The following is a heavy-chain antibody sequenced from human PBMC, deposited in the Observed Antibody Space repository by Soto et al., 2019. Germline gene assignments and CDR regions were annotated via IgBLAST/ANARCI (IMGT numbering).Heavy chain of an antibody. V-gene: IGHV1-69*06. CDR1: GGTFSTYT. D-gene: IGHD2-15*01. CDR3: ARGLECRGYCLDKPTWFAP. Sequence: SVKVSCKASGGTFSTYTFSWVRQAPGQGLVWMGRIIPIFGTPYYAQKFQGRVTITADKSTSTVYMELSSLRSDDTAVYLCARGLECRGYCLDKPTWFAPWGQGTLVTVSS. CDR2: IIPIFGTP. J-gene: IGHJ5*02.